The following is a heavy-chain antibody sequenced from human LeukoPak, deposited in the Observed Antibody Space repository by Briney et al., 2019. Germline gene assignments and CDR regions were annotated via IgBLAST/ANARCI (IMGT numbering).Heavy chain of an antibody. Sequence: PSETLSLTCAVYGGSFSGYYWSWIRQPPGKGLEWIGEINHSGSTNYNPSLKSRVTISVDTSKNQFSLKLSSVTAADTAVYYCARYSGSYYCFDYWGQGTLVTVSS. D-gene: IGHD1-26*01. CDR3: ARYSGSYYCFDY. CDR1: GGSFSGYY. J-gene: IGHJ4*02. V-gene: IGHV4-34*01. CDR2: INHSGST.